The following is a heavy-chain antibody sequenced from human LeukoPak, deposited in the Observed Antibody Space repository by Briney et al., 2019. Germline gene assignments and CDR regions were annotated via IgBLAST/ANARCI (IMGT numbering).Heavy chain of an antibody. D-gene: IGHD5-12*01. CDR1: GYSISSGYY. CDR2: IYYSGTT. J-gene: IGHJ4*02. V-gene: IGHV4-38-2*02. CDR3: ARAVGGYDPYFDY. Sequence: PSETLSLTCSVSGYSISSGYYWGWIRQPPGEGLEWIGNIYYSGTTYYNPSLKSRVTISVDTSENRFSLKLSSVTAADTAFYYCARAVGGYDPYFDYWGQGTLVTVSS.